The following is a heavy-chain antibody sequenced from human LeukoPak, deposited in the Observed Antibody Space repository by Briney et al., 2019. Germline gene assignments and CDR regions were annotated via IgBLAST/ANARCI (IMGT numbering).Heavy chain of an antibody. Sequence: GGSLRLSCAASGFTFSSYSLNWVRQAPGKGLEWVSAVSGSGGSTYYADSVKGRFTSSRDNSKNTLYLQMNSLRAEDTAVYHCAKAVATVTPRYYYYGMDVWGQGTTVTVSS. CDR3: AKAVATVTPRYYYYGMDV. CDR1: GFTFSSYS. V-gene: IGHV3-23*01. CDR2: VSGSGGST. D-gene: IGHD4-17*01. J-gene: IGHJ6*02.